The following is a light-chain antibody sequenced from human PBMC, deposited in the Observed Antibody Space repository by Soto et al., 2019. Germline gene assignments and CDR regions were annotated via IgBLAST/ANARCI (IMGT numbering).Light chain of an antibody. CDR2: TAS. V-gene: IGKV1-39*01. CDR3: QQSNTTPWT. CDR1: QTIGSY. J-gene: IGKJ1*01. Sequence: DIQMTQSPSSLSASVGDRVSITCRASQTIGSYVNWYQQKLGKAPKLLIYTASSLQSGVPSRFSGSGSGTDFTLTISSLQPEDFAIYYWQQSNTTPWTFGQGTKVEIK.